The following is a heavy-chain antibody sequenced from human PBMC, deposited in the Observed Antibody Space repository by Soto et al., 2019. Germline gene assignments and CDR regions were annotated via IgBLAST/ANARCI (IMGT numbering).Heavy chain of an antibody. J-gene: IGHJ5*02. Sequence: QVQLQQWGAGLLKPSETLSLTCAVYGGSFSGYYWSWIRQPPGKGLEWIGEINHSGSTNYNPSPKSRVTISVDTSKNQFSLKLSSVTAADTAVYYCARGSSYYGSGSYYIWFDPWGQGTLVTVSS. CDR2: INHSGST. V-gene: IGHV4-34*01. D-gene: IGHD3-10*01. CDR1: GGSFSGYY. CDR3: ARGSSYYGSGSYYIWFDP.